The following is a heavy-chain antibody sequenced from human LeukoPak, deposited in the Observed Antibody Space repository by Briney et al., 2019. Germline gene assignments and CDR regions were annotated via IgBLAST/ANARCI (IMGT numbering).Heavy chain of an antibody. V-gene: IGHV3-66*01. D-gene: IGHD2-15*01. CDR3: ARDSKGYYFDY. CDR1: GFTVSSNY. CDR2: IYSGGST. J-gene: IGHJ4*02. Sequence: GGSLRLSCAASGFTVSSNYMGWVRQAPGKGLEWVSVIYSGGSTYYADSVKGRFTISRDNSKNTLYLQMNSLRAEDTAVYYCARDSKGYYFDYWGQGTLVTVSS.